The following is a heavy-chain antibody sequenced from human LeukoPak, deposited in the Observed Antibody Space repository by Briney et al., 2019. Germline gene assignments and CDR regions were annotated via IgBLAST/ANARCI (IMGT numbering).Heavy chain of an antibody. CDR2: ISHDGTQR. CDR3: ARMGNSDY. Sequence: PGGSLRLSCAASGLTFSSSAMHWVRQAPGKGLVWLALISHDGTQRLYAESVKGRFTISRDTSKNTLYLQMNSLRAEDTAVYYCARMGNSDYWGQGTLVTVSS. CDR1: GLTFSSSA. D-gene: IGHD6-13*01. J-gene: IGHJ4*02. V-gene: IGHV3-30-3*01.